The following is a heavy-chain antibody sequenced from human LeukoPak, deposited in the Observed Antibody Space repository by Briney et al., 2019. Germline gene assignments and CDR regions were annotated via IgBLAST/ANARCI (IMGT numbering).Heavy chain of an antibody. CDR3: ARDSRHGYNTKAHY. D-gene: IGHD5-24*01. CDR1: GFTFSSYS. Sequence: KPGGSLRLSCAASGFTFSSYSMNWVRQAPGKGLEWVSSISSSSSYIYYADSVKGRFTISRDNAKNSLYLQMNSLRAEDTAVYYCARDSRHGYNTKAHYWGQGTLVTVSS. V-gene: IGHV3-21*01. CDR2: ISSSSSYI. J-gene: IGHJ4*02.